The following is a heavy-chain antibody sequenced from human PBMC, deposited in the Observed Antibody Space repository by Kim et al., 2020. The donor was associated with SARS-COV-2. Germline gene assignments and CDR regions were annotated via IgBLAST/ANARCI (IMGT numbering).Heavy chain of an antibody. CDR1: GGSISSSSYY. V-gene: IGHV4-39*01. CDR2: IYYSGST. CDR3: ARRTVVPTTGRGAFDI. J-gene: IGHJ3*02. Sequence: SETLSLTCTVSGGSISSSSYYWGWIRQPPGKGLEWIGSIYYSGSTYYNPSLKSRVTISVDTSKNQFSLKLTSVTAEDTAVYYCARRTVVPTTGRGAFDIWGQGTMVTVSS. D-gene: IGHD1-26*01.